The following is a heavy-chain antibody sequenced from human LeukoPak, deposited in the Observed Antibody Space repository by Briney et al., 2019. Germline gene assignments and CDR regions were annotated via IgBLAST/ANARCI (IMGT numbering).Heavy chain of an antibody. Sequence: GGSLRLSCTVSGFTFSSNSMSWVRQAPGKGLEWVSFIYSDNTHYSYSVKGRFTISRDKSNNNLYLQMNSLRAKDTAVYYCARRAGAYSHPYDYWGQGTLVTVSS. D-gene: IGHD4/OR15-4a*01. V-gene: IGHV3-53*01. CDR3: ARRAGAYSHPYDY. CDR1: GFTFSSNS. CDR2: IYSDNT. J-gene: IGHJ4*02.